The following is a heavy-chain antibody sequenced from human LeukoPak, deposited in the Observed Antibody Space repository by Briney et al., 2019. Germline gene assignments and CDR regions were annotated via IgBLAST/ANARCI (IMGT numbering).Heavy chain of an antibody. Sequence: PSETLSLTCTVSGGSISSSSYYWGWIRQPPGKGLEWIGSIYYSGSTYYNPSLKSRVTISVDTSKNQFSLKLSSVTAADTAVYYCARPDDWFDPWGQGTLVTVSS. V-gene: IGHV4-39*01. CDR3: ARPDDWFDP. CDR1: GGSISSSSYY. J-gene: IGHJ5*02. CDR2: IYYSGST.